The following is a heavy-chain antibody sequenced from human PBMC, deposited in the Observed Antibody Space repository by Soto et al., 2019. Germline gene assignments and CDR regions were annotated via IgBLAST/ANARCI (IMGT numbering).Heavy chain of an antibody. V-gene: IGHV4-39*01. D-gene: IGHD3-9*01. CDR3: AGGFDILTFGFCLDY. CDR1: GSSMSSSSYY. J-gene: IGHJ4*02. Sequence: KSSETLSLTCTVSGSSMSSSSYYWGWIRQPPGKGLEWIANMYFSGFYSGSTSYNPSLKSRATISVDTSKNQFSLQVSSVTAADTAVYYCAGGFDILTFGFCLDYWGQGTLVTVSS. CDR2: MYFSGFYSGST.